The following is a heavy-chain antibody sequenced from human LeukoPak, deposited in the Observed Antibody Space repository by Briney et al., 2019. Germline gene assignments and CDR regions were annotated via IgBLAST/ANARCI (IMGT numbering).Heavy chain of an antibody. D-gene: IGHD4-17*01. Sequence: SETLSLTCTVSGGSISSGSHYWSWIRQPAGKGLEWIGRIYTSGSTHYNPSLKSRVTISVDTSKNQFSLKLSSVTAADTAVYYCAREFSYAVTSFDYWGQGTLVTVSS. CDR3: AREFSYAVTSFDY. J-gene: IGHJ4*02. V-gene: IGHV4-61*02. CDR1: GGSISSGSHY. CDR2: IYTSGST.